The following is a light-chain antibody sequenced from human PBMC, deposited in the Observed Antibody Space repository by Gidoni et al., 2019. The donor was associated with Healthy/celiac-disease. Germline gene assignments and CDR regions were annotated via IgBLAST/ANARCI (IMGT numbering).Light chain of an antibody. CDR1: QSVSRH. CDR3: QQYNNWPLT. CDR2: GAS. V-gene: IGKV3-15*01. J-gene: IGKJ5*01. Sequence: EIVMTQYPATLSVSPGERATLSCRASQSVSRHLAWYQQKPGQAPRLLIYGASTRATGIPARFSGSGSGTEFTLTISSLQSEDFAVYYCQQYNNWPLTFGQGTRLEIK.